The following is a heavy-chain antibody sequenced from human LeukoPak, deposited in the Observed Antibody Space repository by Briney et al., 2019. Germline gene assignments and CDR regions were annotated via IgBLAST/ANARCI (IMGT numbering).Heavy chain of an antibody. CDR2: FDPEDGET. Sequence: ASVKVSCKVSGYTLTELSMHWVRQAPGKGLEWMGGFDPEDGETIYAQKFQGRVTITRDTSGTTAYMELSSLRSEDTAVYYCARGRVGYGWFDPWGQGTLVTVSS. CDR1: GYTLTELS. D-gene: IGHD3-16*01. V-gene: IGHV1-24*01. J-gene: IGHJ5*02. CDR3: ARGRVGYGWFDP.